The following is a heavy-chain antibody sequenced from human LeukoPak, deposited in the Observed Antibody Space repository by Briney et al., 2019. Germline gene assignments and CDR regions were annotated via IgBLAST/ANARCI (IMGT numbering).Heavy chain of an antibody. D-gene: IGHD6-13*01. J-gene: IGHJ4*02. V-gene: IGHV4-39*01. CDR3: ARHAGGIAAAGTRPFDY. CDR2: IYYSGST. Sequence: SETLSLTCTVSGASFSSSTYYWGWIRQPPGKGPEWIGSIYYSGSTYYNPSLNSRVTMSVDTSKNQFSLKLSSVTAADTAVYYCARHAGGIAAAGTRPFDYWGQGTLVTVSS. CDR1: GASFSSSTYY.